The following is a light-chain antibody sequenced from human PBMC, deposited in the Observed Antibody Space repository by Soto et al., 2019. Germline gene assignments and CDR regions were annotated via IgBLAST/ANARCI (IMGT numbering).Light chain of an antibody. J-gene: IGKJ4*01. CDR1: QSVTSNY. CDR3: QQYGTSPPLT. Sequence: EIVLTQSPGTLSLSPGERATLSCRASQSVTSNYLAWYQHKPGQAPRLLIYDASSRATGIPDRFSGSGSATDFTLTSSRLEPEDFAVYYCQQYGTSPPLTFGGGTKVEI. CDR2: DAS. V-gene: IGKV3-20*01.